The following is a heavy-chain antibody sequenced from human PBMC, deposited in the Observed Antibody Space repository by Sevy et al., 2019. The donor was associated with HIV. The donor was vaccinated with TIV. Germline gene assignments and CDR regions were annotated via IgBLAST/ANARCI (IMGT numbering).Heavy chain of an antibody. Sequence: ASVKVSCKASGDTFSNNYIHWVRQAPGQGLEWMGMVDPSAGNTTYAQKFQGRVTMTMDTSTSIPYMDLSSLRSEDTAVYYCVRADPDQHFDSWGQGTLVTVSS. V-gene: IGHV1-46*01. CDR2: VDPSAGNT. CDR3: VRADPDQHFDS. J-gene: IGHJ4*02. CDR1: GDTFSNNY.